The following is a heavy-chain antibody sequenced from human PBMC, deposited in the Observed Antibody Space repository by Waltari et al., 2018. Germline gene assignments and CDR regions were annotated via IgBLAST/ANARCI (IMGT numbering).Heavy chain of an antibody. CDR1: GYTFTSYD. J-gene: IGHJ5*02. CDR3: ARGRDYDFWSGQHWFDP. CDR2: MNPNSGNT. Sequence: QVQLVQSGAEVKKPGASVKVSCKASGYTFTSYDINWVRQATGQGLEWMGWMNPNSGNTGYAQKFQGRVTRTRNTSISTAYMELSSLRSEDTAVYYCARGRDYDFWSGQHWFDPWGQGTLVTVSS. V-gene: IGHV1-8*01. D-gene: IGHD3-3*01.